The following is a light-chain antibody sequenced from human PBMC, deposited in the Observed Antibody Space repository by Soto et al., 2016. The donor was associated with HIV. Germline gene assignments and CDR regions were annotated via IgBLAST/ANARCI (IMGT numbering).Light chain of an antibody. CDR2: QAS. CDR1: QSLGTR. Sequence: DIQLTQSPSTLSASVGDRVTITCRASQSLGTRLAWFQQKPGRAPNLLIYQASNLQNGVPSRFSGSGSGTEFTLTISSLQADDFATYYCQQCDNYSWTFGQGTKVEMK. V-gene: IGKV1-5*03. CDR3: QQCDNYSWT. J-gene: IGKJ1*01.